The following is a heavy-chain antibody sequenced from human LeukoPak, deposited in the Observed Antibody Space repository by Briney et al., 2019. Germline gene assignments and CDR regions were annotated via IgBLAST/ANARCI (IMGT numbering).Heavy chain of an antibody. D-gene: IGHD3-10*01. Sequence: ASETLSLTCTVSGGSISSSSYYWGWIRQPPGKGLEWIGSIYYSGSTYYNPSLKSRVTISVDTSKNQFSLRLSSVTAADTAFYYCARESATSGSTDWGQGTLVTVSS. CDR1: GGSISSSSYY. CDR3: ARESATSGSTD. CDR2: IYYSGST. J-gene: IGHJ4*02. V-gene: IGHV4-39*02.